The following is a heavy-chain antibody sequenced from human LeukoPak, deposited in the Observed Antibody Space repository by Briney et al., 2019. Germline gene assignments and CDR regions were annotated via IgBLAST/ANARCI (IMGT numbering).Heavy chain of an antibody. CDR3: AKDGTTETTNYYYAMDV. CDR2: ISISGSTT. D-gene: IGHD4-17*01. J-gene: IGHJ6*02. V-gene: IGHV3-48*03. CDR1: GFTFSSDE. Sequence: GGSLRLSCIDSGFTFSSDEMNWVRQAPGKGLEWVSHISISGSTTYYADSVKGRFTISRDDAKNSLYLQMNSLRAEDTATYYCAKDGTTETTNYYYAMDVWGQGTTVTVSS.